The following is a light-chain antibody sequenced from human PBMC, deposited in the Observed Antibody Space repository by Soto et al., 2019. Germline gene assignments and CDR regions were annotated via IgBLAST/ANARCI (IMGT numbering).Light chain of an antibody. Sequence: NFMLTQPHSVSESPGKTVTISCTRSSGSIASNYVQGYQQRPGSSPTTVIYEDNQRPSGVPDRFSGSIDSSSNSASLTISGLKTEDEADYYCQSYDSDNQVFGGGTKLTVL. CDR2: EDN. J-gene: IGLJ3*02. V-gene: IGLV6-57*01. CDR3: QSYDSDNQV. CDR1: SGSIASNY.